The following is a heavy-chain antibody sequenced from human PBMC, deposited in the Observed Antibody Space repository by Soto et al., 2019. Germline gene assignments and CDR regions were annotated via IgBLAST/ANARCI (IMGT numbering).Heavy chain of an antibody. V-gene: IGHV1-24*01. CDR3: ATASVKYYHDSSGYYYPYYFDY. D-gene: IGHD3-22*01. J-gene: IGHJ4*02. CDR2: FDPEDGET. Sequence: ASVKVSCKXSGYTLTELSMHWVRQAPGKGLEWMGGFDPEDGETIYAQKFQGRVTMTEDTSTDTAYMELSSLRSEDTAVYYCATASVKYYHDSSGYYYPYYFDYWGQGTLVTVSS. CDR1: GYTLTELS.